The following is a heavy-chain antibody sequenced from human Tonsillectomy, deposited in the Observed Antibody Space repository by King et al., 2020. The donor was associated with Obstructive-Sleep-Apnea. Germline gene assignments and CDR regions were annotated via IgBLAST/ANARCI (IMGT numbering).Heavy chain of an antibody. Sequence: VQLVESGGGVVQPGGSLRLSCAASGFTFSSYGMHWVRQAPGKGLEGVAVIWYDGSNKYYGGSVKGRFTISRDNSKKTLYLQMNSLRAEDTAVYYCARGDGYNHDAFDIWGQGTMVTVSS. V-gene: IGHV3-33*01. CDR1: GFTFSSYG. D-gene: IGHD5-24*01. CDR3: ARGDGYNHDAFDI. J-gene: IGHJ3*02. CDR2: IWYDGSNK.